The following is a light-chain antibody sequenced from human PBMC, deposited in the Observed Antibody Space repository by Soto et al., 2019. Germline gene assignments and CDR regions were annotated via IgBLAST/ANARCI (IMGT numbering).Light chain of an antibody. CDR2: EVT. J-gene: IGLJ1*01. V-gene: IGLV2-8*01. CDR1: SSDVGGYDF. CDR3: RSYVGTKHYV. Sequence: HSVLTQPPSASGSPGQSVTISCTGTSSDVGGYDFVSWYQQHPGKAPKLLIYEVTKRPSGVPDRFSGSKSGNTASLTVSGLQADDENDYDSRSYVGTKHYVFGTGAKVTVL.